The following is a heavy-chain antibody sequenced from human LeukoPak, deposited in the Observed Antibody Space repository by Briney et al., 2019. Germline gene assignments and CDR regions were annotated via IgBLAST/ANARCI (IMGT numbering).Heavy chain of an antibody. V-gene: IGHV1-69*04. D-gene: IGHD3-10*01. CDR2: IIPILGIA. CDR1: GGTFSSYA. J-gene: IGHJ4*02. Sequence: EASVKVSCKASGGTFSSYAISWVRQAPGQGLEWMGRIIPILGIANYAQKFQGRVTMTEDTSTDTAYMELSSLRSEDTAVYYCATDLSITMVRGVINYWGQGTLVTVSS. CDR3: ATDLSITMVRGVINY.